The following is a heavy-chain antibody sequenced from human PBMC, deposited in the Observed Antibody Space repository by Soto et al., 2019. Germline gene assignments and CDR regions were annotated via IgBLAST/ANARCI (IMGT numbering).Heavy chain of an antibody. CDR1: GDSVSSNTAA. Sequence: SQTLSLTCAISGDSVSSNTAAGNCIMSSPSRGLEWLGRTYYRSNWRHDYAVSVKSRITVNPDTSKNHFSLQLNSVTPDDTAVYYCARGVAGSGFDLWGQGTLVTVSS. J-gene: IGHJ4*02. CDR2: TYYRSNWRH. D-gene: IGHD6-19*01. CDR3: ARGVAGSGFDL. V-gene: IGHV6-1*01.